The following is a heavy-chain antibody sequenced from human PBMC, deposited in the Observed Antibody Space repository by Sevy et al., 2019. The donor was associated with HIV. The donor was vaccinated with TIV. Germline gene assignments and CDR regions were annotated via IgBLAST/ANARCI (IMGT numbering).Heavy chain of an antibody. D-gene: IGHD2-2*02. V-gene: IGHV3-15*01. CDR2: IKSKTDGGTT. Sequence: GESLKISCAASGFTFSNAWMSWVRQAPGKGLEWVGRIKSKTDGGTTDYPAPVKGRFTISRDDSKNTLYLQMNSLKTEDTAVYYCTASRYIVVVPAAIRYYYYGMDVWGQGTTVTVSS. CDR3: TASRYIVVVPAAIRYYYYGMDV. CDR1: GFTFSNAW. J-gene: IGHJ6*02.